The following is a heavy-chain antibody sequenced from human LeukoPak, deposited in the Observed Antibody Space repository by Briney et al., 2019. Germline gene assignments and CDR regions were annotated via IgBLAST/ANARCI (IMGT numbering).Heavy chain of an antibody. CDR3: AKLLVGIAAAGTDDY. J-gene: IGHJ4*02. D-gene: IGHD6-13*01. CDR1: GFTFSSYA. V-gene: IGHV3-23*01. CDR2: ISGSGGST. Sequence: PGGSLRLSCAASGFTFSSYAMSWVRQAPGKGLEWVSGISGSGGSTPYADSVKGRFTISRDNSKNTLYLQMNSLRVEDTAVYYCAKLLVGIAAAGTDDYWGQGTLVTVSS.